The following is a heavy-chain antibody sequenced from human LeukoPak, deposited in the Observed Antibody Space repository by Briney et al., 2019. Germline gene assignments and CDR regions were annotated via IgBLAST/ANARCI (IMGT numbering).Heavy chain of an antibody. CDR1: GFTFSNYA. CDR3: AKGSYYDSSGSFYFDY. CDR2: ISYDGSSK. J-gene: IGHJ4*02. V-gene: IGHV3-30-3*01. Sequence: PGGSLRLSCAASGFTFSNYAILWVRQAPGKGLEWVAVISYDGSSKNFADSVKGRFTISRDDSRNTLYLQMNSLRGDDTAVYYCAKGSYYDSSGSFYFDYWGQGTLVTVSS. D-gene: IGHD3-22*01.